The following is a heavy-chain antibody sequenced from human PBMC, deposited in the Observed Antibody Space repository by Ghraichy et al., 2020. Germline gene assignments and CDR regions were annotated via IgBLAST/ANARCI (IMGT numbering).Heavy chain of an antibody. CDR2: IHYSGST. CDR3: AGGGWYLDF. D-gene: IGHD6-19*01. J-gene: IGHJ4*02. CDR1: GGSISPYY. V-gene: IGHV4-59*01. Sequence: SQTLSLTCTVSGGSISPYYWSWFRQPPGKGLEWIGYIHYSGSTDYNPSLKTRVTMSVDASENQFSLRLSSVTAADTAVYYCAGGGWYLDFWGQGTLVTVSS.